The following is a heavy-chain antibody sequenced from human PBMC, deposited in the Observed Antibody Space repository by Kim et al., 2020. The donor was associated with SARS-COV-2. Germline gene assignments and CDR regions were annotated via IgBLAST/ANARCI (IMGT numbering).Heavy chain of an antibody. Sequence: LKSRVTISVDTSKNQFSLKLSSVTAADTAVYYCARYRRVGAAGRHNWFDPWGQGTLVTVSS. D-gene: IGHD6-13*01. V-gene: IGHV4-31*02. J-gene: IGHJ5*02. CDR3: ARYRRVGAAGRHNWFDP.